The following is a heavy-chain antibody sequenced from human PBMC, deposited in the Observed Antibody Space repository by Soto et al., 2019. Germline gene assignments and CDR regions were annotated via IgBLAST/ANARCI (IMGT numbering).Heavy chain of an antibody. V-gene: IGHV1-18*01. CDR3: ARDIAVRRPGIPLY. CDR1: GYTFTSYV. Sequence: GASVKVSCKASGYTFTSYVISWVRHAPGQGLEWMGWISAYNGNTNYAQKLQGRVTMTTDTSTSTAYMELRSLRSDDTAVYYCARDIAVRRPGIPLYWGQGTLVTVSS. J-gene: IGHJ4*02. CDR2: ISAYNGNT. D-gene: IGHD2-15*01.